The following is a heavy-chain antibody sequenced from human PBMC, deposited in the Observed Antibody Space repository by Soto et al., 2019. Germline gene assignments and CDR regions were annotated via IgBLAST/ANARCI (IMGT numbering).Heavy chain of an antibody. CDR1: GFTFSNAW. Sequence: PGGSLRLSCAASGFTFSNAWMSWVRQAPGKGLEWVGRIKSKTDGGTTDYAAPVKGRFTISRDDSKNTLYLQMNSLKTEDTAVYYCTTVEGRVRGVIIPHYYYYYGMDVWGQGTTVTVSS. CDR2: IKSKTDGGTT. V-gene: IGHV3-15*01. D-gene: IGHD3-10*01. J-gene: IGHJ6*02. CDR3: TTVEGRVRGVIIPHYYYYYGMDV.